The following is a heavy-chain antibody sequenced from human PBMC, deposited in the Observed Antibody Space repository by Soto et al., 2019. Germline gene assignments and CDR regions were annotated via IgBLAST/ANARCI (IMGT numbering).Heavy chain of an antibody. CDR3: ASQGLPYFDWSPTPLYYMDV. D-gene: IGHD3-9*01. CDR1: GGSFSGYY. J-gene: IGHJ6*03. Sequence: SETLSLSCAVYGGSFSGYYWSWIRQPPGKGLEWIGEINHSGNTNYNPSLKSRVTISVDKSKNQFSLKLSSVTAADTAVYYCASQGLPYFDWSPTPLYYMDVWGKGTTVTVSS. CDR2: INHSGNT. V-gene: IGHV4-34*01.